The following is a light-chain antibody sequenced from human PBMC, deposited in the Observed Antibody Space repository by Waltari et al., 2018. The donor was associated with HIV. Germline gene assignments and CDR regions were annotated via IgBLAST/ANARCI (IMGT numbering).Light chain of an antibody. CDR3: ESWDDGLNGPV. CDR2: TNN. J-gene: IGLJ2*01. Sequence: QSALTQPPSASGTPGQRVIISCSGSRSDIGSNPVNWYQQFPGTAPKLLIKTNNQRPSGVPDRFFGAKSGTSASLAISGLYSEDEADYYCESWDDGLNGPVFGGGTKLTVL. V-gene: IGLV1-44*01. CDR1: RSDIGSNP.